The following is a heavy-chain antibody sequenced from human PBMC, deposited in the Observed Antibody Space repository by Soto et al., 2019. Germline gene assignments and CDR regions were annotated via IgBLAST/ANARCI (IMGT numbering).Heavy chain of an antibody. CDR2: ISGSGGST. D-gene: IGHD5-12*01. CDR1: GGSFSGYY. J-gene: IGHJ4*02. CDR3: AKGYSGDDY. Sequence: VQLQQWGAGLLKPSETLSLTCAVYGGSFSGYYWSWIRQPPGKGLEWVSAISGSGGSTYYADSVKGRFTISRDNSKNTLYLQMNSLRAEDTAVYYCAKGYSGDDYWGQGTLVTVSS. V-gene: IGHV3-23*01.